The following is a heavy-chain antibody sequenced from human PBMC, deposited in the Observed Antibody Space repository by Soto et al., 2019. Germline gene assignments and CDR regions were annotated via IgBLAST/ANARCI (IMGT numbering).Heavy chain of an antibody. CDR3: ATGPRDIKQYIGFEP. CDR2: IIPFSGTT. CDR1: GGTFSSYG. D-gene: IGHD2-15*01. Sequence: ASVKVSCKASGGTFSSYGFDWVRQAPLQGLEWMVRIIPFSGTTNYAQKFLGRVTLTADKSTRTAYMELSSLRYEDTAVYYCATGPRDIKQYIGFEPWGQGTMVTVSS. J-gene: IGHJ5*02. V-gene: IGHV1-69*06.